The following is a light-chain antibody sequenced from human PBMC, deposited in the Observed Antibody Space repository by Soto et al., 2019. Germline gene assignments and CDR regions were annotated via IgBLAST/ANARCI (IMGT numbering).Light chain of an antibody. J-gene: IGKJ1*01. CDR3: LHHSSSLWT. CDR1: QSVRNNY. Sequence: EIVLTQSPVTLSLSPGERRTLSCRASQSVRNNYLAWYQDKTGQAHRXXISGASNRATGIPDRFSVIVSGTDFTLNLGRLEPEDGAMYDGLHHSSSLWTFGPGTKVGIK. V-gene: IGKV3-20*01. CDR2: GAS.